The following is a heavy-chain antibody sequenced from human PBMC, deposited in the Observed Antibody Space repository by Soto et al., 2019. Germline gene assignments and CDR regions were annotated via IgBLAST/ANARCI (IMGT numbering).Heavy chain of an antibody. J-gene: IGHJ5*02. CDR2: IYYSGST. V-gene: IGHV4-61*01. CDR1: GGSVSSGSYY. CDR3: ARELQTGIAAADYNWFDP. Sequence: SETLSLTCTVSGGSVSSGSYYWSWIRQPPGKGLEWIGYIYYSGSTNYNPSLKSRVTISVDTSKNQFSLKLSSVTAADTAVYYCARELQTGIAAADYNWFDPWGQGTLVTVSS. D-gene: IGHD6-13*01.